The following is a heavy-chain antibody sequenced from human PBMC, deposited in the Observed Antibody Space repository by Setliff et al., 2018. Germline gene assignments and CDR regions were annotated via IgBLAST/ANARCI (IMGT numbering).Heavy chain of an antibody. J-gene: IGHJ6*03. CDR2: INTNTGNP. D-gene: IGHD3-10*01. V-gene: IGHV7-4-1*02. Sequence: GASVKVSCKASGYTFTNYYIHWVRQAPGQGLEWMGWINTNTGNPSYAQGFTGRFVFSLDTSVSTAYLQISSLKPEDTAVYYCARASRFGTVKWRGDYYMDVWGKGTTVTVSS. CDR1: GYTFTNYY. CDR3: ARASRFGTVKWRGDYYMDV.